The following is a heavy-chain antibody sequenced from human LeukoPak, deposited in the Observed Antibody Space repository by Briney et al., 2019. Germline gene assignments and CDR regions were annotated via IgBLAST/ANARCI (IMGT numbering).Heavy chain of an antibody. CDR2: IYPGDSDT. D-gene: IGHD3-22*01. V-gene: IGHV5-51*01. CDR3: ARSPTPDSSGYYSDY. CDR1: GYSFTSYW. Sequence: GESLKISCKGSGYSFTSYWIGWVRQMPGKGLEWMGIIYPGDSDTRYRPSFQGQVTISADKSISTAYLQWSSLKASDTAMYYCARSPTPDSSGYYSDYWGQGTLVTVSS. J-gene: IGHJ4*02.